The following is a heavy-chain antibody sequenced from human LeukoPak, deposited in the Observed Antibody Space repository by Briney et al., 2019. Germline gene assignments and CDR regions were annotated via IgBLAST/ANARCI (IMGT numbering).Heavy chain of an antibody. CDR1: GLTFRSYW. D-gene: IGHD7-27*01. CDR2: INPGGNEI. CDR3: MCWGTDNH. Sequence: GGSLRLSCTVSGLTFRSYWMNWVRQAPGKGLEWVANINPGGNEIRSVDSVKGRSIISRDNAKNSLDLQMSSLRVEDTAVYYCMCWGTDNHWGQGILVTVSS. J-gene: IGHJ4*02. V-gene: IGHV3-7*01.